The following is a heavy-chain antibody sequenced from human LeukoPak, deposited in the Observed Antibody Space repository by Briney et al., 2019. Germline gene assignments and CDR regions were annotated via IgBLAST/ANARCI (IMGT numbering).Heavy chain of an antibody. CDR1: GSTFTVYD. V-gene: IGHV1-2*02. CDR3: ARGSGAY. CDR2: IDPNSGGT. Sequence: AAGKVSCTASGSTFTVYDIHGVREAPGQGLGWMGWIDPNSGGTNYAQKFHGRVTMTSDTSISTAYMELSRLRSDDTAVFYCARGSGAYWGQ. J-gene: IGHJ4*02. D-gene: IGHD4-17*01.